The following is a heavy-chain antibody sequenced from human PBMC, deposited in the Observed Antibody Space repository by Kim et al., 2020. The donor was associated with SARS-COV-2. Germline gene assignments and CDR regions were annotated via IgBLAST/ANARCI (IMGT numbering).Heavy chain of an antibody. J-gene: IGHJ4*02. D-gene: IGHD7-27*01. V-gene: IGHV1-2*02. CDR2: IHPNSGGT. CDR1: GYSFSDYY. Sequence: ASVKVSCKASGYSFSDYYVHWVRQAPGQGLEWVGCIHPNSGGTNSAQRFQGRVTMTRDTSTSSAYMDLGGLSSDDTAIYYCGTLYWGSNYCGQGTLVTVSS. CDR3: GTLYWGSNY.